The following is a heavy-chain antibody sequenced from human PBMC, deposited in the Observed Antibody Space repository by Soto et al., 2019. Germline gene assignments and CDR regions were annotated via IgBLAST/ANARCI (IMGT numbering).Heavy chain of an antibody. CDR2: IKSKTDGGTT. Sequence: SVSNAWMNWVRQAPGKGLEWVGRIKSKTDGGTTDYAAPVKGRFTISRDDSKNTLYLQMNSLKTEDTAVYYCTTEEGGYDFGNFHYWGQGTLVTVSS. J-gene: IGHJ4*02. D-gene: IGHD5-12*01. CDR3: TTEEGGYDFGNFHY. V-gene: IGHV3-15*07. CDR1: SVSNAW.